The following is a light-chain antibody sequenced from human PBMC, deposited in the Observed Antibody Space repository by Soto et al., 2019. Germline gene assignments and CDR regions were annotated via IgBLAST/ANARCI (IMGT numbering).Light chain of an antibody. J-gene: IGKJ5*01. V-gene: IGKV3-11*01. CDR2: DAS. CDR1: QNISSY. CDR3: QQRSNWPIT. Sequence: IVLTQSPATLSLSPGERATLSCRASQNISSYLIWYQQKPGQAPRLLISDASYRATGIPARFSGSGSGTDFTLTISSLEPEDFALYYCQQRSNWPITFGQGTRLEIK.